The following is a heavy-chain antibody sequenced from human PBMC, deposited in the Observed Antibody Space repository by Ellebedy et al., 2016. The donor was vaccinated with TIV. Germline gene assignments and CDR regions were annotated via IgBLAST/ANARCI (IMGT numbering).Heavy chain of an antibody. D-gene: IGHD1-14*01. CDR3: ARGRRFGNHGGYSYYYGMDV. V-gene: IGHV4-59*12. CDR1: GGSISSYF. Sequence: SETLSLTCTVSGGSISSYFWSWIRQPPGKGLEWIGYIYYSGSTNYNPSLKSRVTISVDTSKNQFSLKLSSVTAADTAVYYCARGRRFGNHGGYSYYYGMDVWGQGTTVTVSS. J-gene: IGHJ6*02. CDR2: IYYSGST.